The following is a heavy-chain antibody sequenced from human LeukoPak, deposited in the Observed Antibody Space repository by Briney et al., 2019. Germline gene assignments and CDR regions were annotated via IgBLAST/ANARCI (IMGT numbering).Heavy chain of an antibody. V-gene: IGHV3-74*01. J-gene: IGHJ4*02. Sequence: GGSLRLSCAASGFAFSAYKMHWVRQAPRKGLVWVSRISTDGYTTDYADFVQGRFTASRDNTKNTWSLEMNSLRAEDTAVYYCVVGGSPGYWGQGTLVTVSS. CDR3: VVGGSPGY. CDR2: ISTDGYTT. D-gene: IGHD2-15*01. CDR1: GFAFSAYK.